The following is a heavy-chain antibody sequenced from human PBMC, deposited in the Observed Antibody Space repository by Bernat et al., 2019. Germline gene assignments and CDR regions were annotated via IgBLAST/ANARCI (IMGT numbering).Heavy chain of an antibody. D-gene: IGHD6-19*01. CDR3: ARVQNIAVAGPGAFDI. J-gene: IGHJ3*02. CDR2: IGTPGDT. V-gene: IGHV3-13*04. Sequence: EVQLVESGGGLVQPGGSLRLSCAASGFTFSTYDLHWVRQATGKGLEWVSAIGTPGDTYYAGSVKGRFTISRENARNSVYLQMNSLRAGDTAVYYCARVQNIAVAGPGAFDIWGQGTMVTVSS. CDR1: GFTFSTYD.